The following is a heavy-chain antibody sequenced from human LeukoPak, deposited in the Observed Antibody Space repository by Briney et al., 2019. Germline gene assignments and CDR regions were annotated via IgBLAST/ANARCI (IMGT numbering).Heavy chain of an antibody. CDR1: DGSINSYY. V-gene: IGHV4-59*12. Sequence: SETLSLTCSVSDGSINSYYWNWIRQPPGRGLEWIGYIYYSGSTNYNPSLKSRVTISVDTSKNQFSLKLSSVTAAVTAVYYCAREGGYCSSTSCYAEPYYFDYWGQGTLVTVSS. CDR2: IYYSGST. D-gene: IGHD2-2*01. J-gene: IGHJ4*02. CDR3: AREGGYCSSTSCYAEPYYFDY.